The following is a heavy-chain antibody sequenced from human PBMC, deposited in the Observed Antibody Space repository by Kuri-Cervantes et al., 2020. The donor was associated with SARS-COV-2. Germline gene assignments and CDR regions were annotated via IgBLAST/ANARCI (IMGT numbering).Heavy chain of an antibody. V-gene: IGHV1-18*04. CDR3: ARSRHCSSTSCYWGYYMDV. CDR1: GYTFTNYG. J-gene: IGHJ6*03. Sequence: ASVKVSCKASGYTFTNYGISWVRQAPGQGLERMGWSSGYNGNTNYAQKVQGRVTMTADISTSTAYMELRRLRSDDTAVYYCARSRHCSSTSCYWGYYMDVWGKGTAVTVSS. D-gene: IGHD2-2*01. CDR2: SSGYNGNT.